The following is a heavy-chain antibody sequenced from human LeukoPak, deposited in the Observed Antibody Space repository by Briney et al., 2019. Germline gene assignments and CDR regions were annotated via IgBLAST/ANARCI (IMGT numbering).Heavy chain of an antibody. D-gene: IGHD4-23*01. CDR3: ARRAGAYSHPYDY. Sequence: GGSLRLSCTVSGFTISSNSMRWVRQAPGKGVEWVSFIYSDNTHYLYSVKGRFTISRHNSKPTLYLQMNSLRAEDTAVYYCARRAGAYSHPYDYWGQGTLVTVSS. CDR2: IYSDNT. CDR1: GFTISSNS. V-gene: IGHV3-53*01. J-gene: IGHJ4*02.